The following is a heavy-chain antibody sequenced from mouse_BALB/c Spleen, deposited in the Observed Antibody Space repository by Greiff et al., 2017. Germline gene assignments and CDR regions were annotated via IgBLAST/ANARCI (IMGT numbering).Heavy chain of an antibody. V-gene: IGHV5-17*02. CDR3: ARLGGDDGYFDV. CDR1: GFTFSSFG. J-gene: IGHJ1*01. Sequence: EVKLVESGGGLVQPGGSRKLSCAASGFTFSSFGMHWVRQAPEKGLEWVAYISSGSSTIYYADTVKGRFTISRDNPKNTLFLQMTSLRSEDTAMYYCARLGGDDGYFDVWGAGTTVTVSS. D-gene: IGHD3-3*01. CDR2: ISSGSSTI.